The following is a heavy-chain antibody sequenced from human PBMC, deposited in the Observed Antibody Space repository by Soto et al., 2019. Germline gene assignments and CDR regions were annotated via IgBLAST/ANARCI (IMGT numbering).Heavy chain of an antibody. J-gene: IGHJ4*02. CDR2: ISAYKGNT. Sequence: ASVKVSCKASGFTFTNYGISWVRQAPGQGLEWMGWISAYKGNTNYAQKFQGRVTMTTDTSTSTAYLEPRSLRSDDMAVYFCASRSGQLPYYFDYWGQGTQVTVSS. D-gene: IGHD6-6*01. CDR1: GFTFTNYG. CDR3: ASRSGQLPYYFDY. V-gene: IGHV1-18*03.